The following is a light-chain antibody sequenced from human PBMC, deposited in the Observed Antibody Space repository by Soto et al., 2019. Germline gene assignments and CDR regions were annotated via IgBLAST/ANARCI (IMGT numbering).Light chain of an antibody. CDR1: QSVSNNY. CDR2: GAS. Sequence: DIVLTQSPVTLSLSPGEIATLSCSASQSVSNNYLAWYLQKPGQAPRLLIYGASNRATGIPDRFSGSGSGTAFTLTISRMEPEDFAVYCCQQYGSSPRTFGQGTRLEIK. CDR3: QQYGSSPRT. J-gene: IGKJ5*01. V-gene: IGKV3-20*01.